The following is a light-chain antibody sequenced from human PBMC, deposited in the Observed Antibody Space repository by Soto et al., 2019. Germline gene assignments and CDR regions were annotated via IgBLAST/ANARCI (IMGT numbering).Light chain of an antibody. V-gene: IGLV2-8*01. CDR1: SNDLGGFNY. Sequence: QSALTQPPSASGSPGQSVTISCSGTSNDLGGFNYVSWYQQHPGKAPKHIIDEVTERPSGVPDRFYGSKSGNTAYLTVSGLQAEDVADYYCSSYGGYDNLIFGGGTQLTVL. J-gene: IGLJ2*01. CDR3: SSYGGYDNLI. CDR2: EVT.